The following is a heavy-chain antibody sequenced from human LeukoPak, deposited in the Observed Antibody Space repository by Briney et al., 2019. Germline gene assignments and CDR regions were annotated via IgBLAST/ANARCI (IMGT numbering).Heavy chain of an antibody. CDR3: ARVMGASWFFYLDV. V-gene: IGHV4/OR15-8*01. CDR1: GNSISNNW. J-gene: IGHJ6*03. Sequence: SETLSLTCDVSGNSISNNWWSWVRQSPGKGLEWIGEIFHRGIPNYDPSFESRVTMSVDTSKNQLSLNLNSVTAADTAVYYCARVMGASWFFYLDVWGKGTTVTVSS. CDR2: IFHRGIP. D-gene: IGHD3-16*02.